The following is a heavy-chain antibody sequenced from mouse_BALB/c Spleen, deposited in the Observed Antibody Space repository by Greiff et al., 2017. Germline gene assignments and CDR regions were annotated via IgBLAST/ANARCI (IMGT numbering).Heavy chain of an antibody. D-gene: IGHD2-14*01. J-gene: IGHJ2*01. CDR3: ARGVRNFDY. CDR2: INPSTGYT. V-gene: IGHV1-7*01. Sequence: VQLQESGAELAKPGASVKMSCKASGYTFTSYWMHWVKQRPGQGLEWIGYINPSTGYTEYNQKFKDKATLTADKSSSTAYMQLSSLTSEDSAVYYCARGVRNFDYWGQGTTLTVSS. CDR1: GYTFTSYW.